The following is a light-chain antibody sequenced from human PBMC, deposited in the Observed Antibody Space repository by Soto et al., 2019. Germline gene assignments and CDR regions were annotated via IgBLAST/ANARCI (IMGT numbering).Light chain of an antibody. J-gene: IGKJ5*01. Sequence: EIVLTQSPGTLSLSPGERATLSCRASQSVSSYYLAWYQQKPGQAPRLLIYGASSRATGIPNRFSGSGSGTDFTLTISSLQPEDFATYYCQQYNSYPITFGQGTRLEIK. V-gene: IGKV3-20*01. CDR1: QSVSSYY. CDR3: QQYNSYPIT. CDR2: GAS.